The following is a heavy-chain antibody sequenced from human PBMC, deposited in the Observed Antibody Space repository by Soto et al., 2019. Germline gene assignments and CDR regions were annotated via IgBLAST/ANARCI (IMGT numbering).Heavy chain of an antibody. J-gene: IGHJ6*03. Sequence: QVQLQQWGAGLLKPSETLSLTCAVYGGSFSGYYWSWIRQPPGKGLEWIGEINHSGSNNYNPSLKTRVTISVDTSKNQFSLKLSSVTAADTAVYYCARGHSVAARPPGYYYMDVWGKGTTVTVSS. CDR1: GGSFSGYY. D-gene: IGHD6-6*01. V-gene: IGHV4-34*01. CDR3: ARGHSVAARPPGYYYMDV. CDR2: INHSGSN.